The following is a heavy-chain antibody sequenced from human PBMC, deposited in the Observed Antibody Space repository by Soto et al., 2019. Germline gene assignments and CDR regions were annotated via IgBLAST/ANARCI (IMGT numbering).Heavy chain of an antibody. J-gene: IGHJ4*02. CDR1: GFTFSNYA. V-gene: IGHV3-23*01. D-gene: IGHD3-10*01. Sequence: EVLLLDSGGGLVQPGGSLRLSCAASGFTFSNYAMTWVRQAPGKGPEWISTVNNGGGGTYYADSVKGLFTLSRDNSKNTMYLQVSSLRADDTAVYYCAKERLGRGIDYWGQGILVTVYS. CDR2: VNNGGGGT. CDR3: AKERLGRGIDY.